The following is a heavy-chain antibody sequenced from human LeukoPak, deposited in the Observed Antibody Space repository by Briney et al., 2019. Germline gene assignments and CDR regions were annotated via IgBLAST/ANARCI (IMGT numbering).Heavy chain of an antibody. V-gene: IGHV1-69*13. Sequence: SVKVSCKASGGTFSSYAISWVRQAPGPGLEWMGGIIPIFGTANYAQKFQGRVTITADESTSTAYMELSSLRPEDTAVYYCARADGFWSGYYGDYYYSMDVWGKGTTVTVSS. J-gene: IGHJ6*03. CDR2: IIPIFGTA. CDR1: GGTFSSYA. D-gene: IGHD3-3*01. CDR3: ARADGFWSGYYGDYYYSMDV.